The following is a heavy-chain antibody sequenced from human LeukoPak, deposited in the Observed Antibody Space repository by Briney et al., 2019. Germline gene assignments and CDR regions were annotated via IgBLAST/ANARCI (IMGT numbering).Heavy chain of an antibody. Sequence: GRSLRLSCAASGFTFSSYGMHWVRQAPGKGLEWVAFIRYDGNNKYYADSVKGRFTISRDNSKDTLYLQMNSLRAEDTAVYYCAKALASYLTSYYMDVWGKGTTVTISS. D-gene: IGHD3-10*01. CDR1: GFTFSSYG. CDR3: AKALASYLTSYYMDV. V-gene: IGHV3-30*02. CDR2: IRYDGNNK. J-gene: IGHJ6*03.